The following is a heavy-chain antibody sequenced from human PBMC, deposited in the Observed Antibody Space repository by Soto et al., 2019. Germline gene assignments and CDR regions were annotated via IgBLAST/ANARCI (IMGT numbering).Heavy chain of an antibody. Sequence: SETLSLTCTVSGGSISSYYWSWIRQPPGKGLEWIGYIYNSGSTNYNPSLKSRVTISVDTSKNQFSLNLSSVTAADTAVYYCARVLSGVVDHHFDYWGQGTLVTVSS. D-gene: IGHD3-10*02. CDR3: ARVLSGVVDHHFDY. V-gene: IGHV4-59*01. J-gene: IGHJ4*02. CDR2: IYNSGST. CDR1: GGSISSYY.